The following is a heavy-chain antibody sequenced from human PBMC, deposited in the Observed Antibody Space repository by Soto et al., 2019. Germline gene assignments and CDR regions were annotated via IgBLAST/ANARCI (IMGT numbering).Heavy chain of an antibody. J-gene: IGHJ4*02. CDR3: ARESAGIAARWDVY. CDR2: ISSSSSYI. V-gene: IGHV3-21*01. CDR1: GFTFSSYS. D-gene: IGHD6-6*01. Sequence: EVQLVESGGGLVKPGGSLRLSCAASGFTFSSYSMNWVRQAPGKGLEWVSSISSSSSYIYYADSVKGRFTISRDNAKNSLYLQMNSLRAEDTAVYYCARESAGIAARWDVYWGQGSLVTVSS.